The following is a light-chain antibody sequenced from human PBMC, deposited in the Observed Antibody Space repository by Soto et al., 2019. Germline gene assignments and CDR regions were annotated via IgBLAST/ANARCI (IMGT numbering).Light chain of an antibody. Sequence: IHLTQSPSPLSASVAYRVTITCRASQSISIYLNWYQLKPGKAPNLLMYGASYLKSGVPTRFSGSGSATDFTLTIRSLQPEDFAIYYCQQTYTTPEITFGQGTRLEIK. V-gene: IGKV1-39*01. CDR2: GAS. CDR3: QQTYTTPEIT. CDR1: QSISIY. J-gene: IGKJ5*01.